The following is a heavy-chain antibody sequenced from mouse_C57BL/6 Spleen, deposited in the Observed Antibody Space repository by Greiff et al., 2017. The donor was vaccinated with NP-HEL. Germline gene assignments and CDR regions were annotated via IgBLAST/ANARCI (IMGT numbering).Heavy chain of an antibody. V-gene: IGHV1-64*01. D-gene: IGHD2-1*01. J-gene: IGHJ2*01. CDR1: GYTFTSYW. Sequence: VQLHQPGAELVKPGASVKLSCKASGYTFTSYWMHWVKQRPGQGLEWIGMIHPNSGSTNYNEKFKSKATLTVDKSSSTAYMQLSSLTSEDSAVYYCARNLYYGNPYYFDYWGQGTTLTVSS. CDR2: IHPNSGST. CDR3: ARNLYYGNPYYFDY.